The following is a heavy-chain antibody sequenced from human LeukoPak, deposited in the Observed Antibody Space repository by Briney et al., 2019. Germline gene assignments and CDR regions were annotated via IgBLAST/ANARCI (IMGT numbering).Heavy chain of an antibody. CDR3: ASSLWFGELYSYGMDV. CDR2: IYSGGST. V-gene: IGHV3-53*01. Sequence: SGGSLRLSRAASGFTVSSNYMSWVRQAPGKGLEWVSVIYSGGSTYYADSVKGRFTISRDNSKNTLYLQMNSLRAEDTAVYYCASSLWFGELYSYGMDVWGQGTTVTVSS. CDR1: GFTVSSNY. J-gene: IGHJ6*02. D-gene: IGHD3-10*01.